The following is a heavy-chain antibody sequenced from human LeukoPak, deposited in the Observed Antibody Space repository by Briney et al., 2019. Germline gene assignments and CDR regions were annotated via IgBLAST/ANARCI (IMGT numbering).Heavy chain of an antibody. CDR3: AKVAGEYQLPHYYYYYMDV. J-gene: IGHJ6*03. V-gene: IGHV3-30*02. CDR1: GFTFSSYG. D-gene: IGHD2-2*01. Sequence: GGSLRLSCAASGFTFSSYGMHWVRQAPGKGLEWVAFIRYDGSNKYYADSVKGRFTISSDNSKNTLYLQMNSLRAEDTAVYYCAKVAGEYQLPHYYYYYMDVWGKGTTVTVSS. CDR2: IRYDGSNK.